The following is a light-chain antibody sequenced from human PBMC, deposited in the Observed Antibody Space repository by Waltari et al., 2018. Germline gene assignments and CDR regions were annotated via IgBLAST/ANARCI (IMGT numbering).Light chain of an antibody. CDR3: QQYDGFPHT. J-gene: IGKJ2*01. Sequence: DIQMTQSPSSLSASVGDRVSITCQASQDIRKYLNWFQQNQGNAPKLLIFEASNLETGVPSKFSGSGSGTDFTFTISNLQPEETATYYCQQYDGFPHTCGQGTKVEIK. CDR1: QDIRKY. V-gene: IGKV1-33*01. CDR2: EAS.